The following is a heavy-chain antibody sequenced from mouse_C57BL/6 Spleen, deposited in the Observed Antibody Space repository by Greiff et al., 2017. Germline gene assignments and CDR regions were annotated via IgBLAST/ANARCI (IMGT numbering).Heavy chain of an antibody. D-gene: IGHD1-1*01. CDR1: GFTFSSYA. J-gene: IGHJ2*01. Sequence: EVKLVESGGGLVKPGGSLKLSCAASGFTFSSYAMSWVRQTPEKRLEWVATISDGGSYTYYPDNVKGRFTISRDNAKNNLYLQMSQLKSEDTAMYYCARDAYGSRRDYFDYWGQGTTLTVSS. CDR2: ISDGGSYT. CDR3: ARDAYGSRRDYFDY. V-gene: IGHV5-4*01.